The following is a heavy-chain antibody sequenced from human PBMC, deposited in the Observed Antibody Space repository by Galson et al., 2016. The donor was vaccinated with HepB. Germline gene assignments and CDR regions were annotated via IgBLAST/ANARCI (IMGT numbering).Heavy chain of an antibody. Sequence: LRLSCAASGFTFSTSAMHWVRQAPGKGLEWVGVISNDGDNTEYGDSEKGRFTMSRDNSKNVLFLQVKSLRVDDTAVYYCARYSSGYYFDYWGQGTLVTVSS. CDR3: ARYSSGYYFDY. D-gene: IGHD6-19*01. J-gene: IGHJ4*02. CDR1: GFTFSTSA. V-gene: IGHV3-30*04. CDR2: ISNDGDNT.